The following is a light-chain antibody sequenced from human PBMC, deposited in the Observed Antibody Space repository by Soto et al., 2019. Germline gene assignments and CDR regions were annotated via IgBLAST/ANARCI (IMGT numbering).Light chain of an antibody. J-gene: IGKJ4*01. CDR1: ENISTY. CDR2: DAS. CDR3: QQRRNWPIT. Sequence: EIGLTQSQATLSLSPGERATRACRASENISTYLAWYQQKPGQVPRLLMYDASNRATGIPARFSGSGSGTDFTLTISSLEPEDFAVYYCQQRRNWPITFGGGTKVEIK. V-gene: IGKV3-11*01.